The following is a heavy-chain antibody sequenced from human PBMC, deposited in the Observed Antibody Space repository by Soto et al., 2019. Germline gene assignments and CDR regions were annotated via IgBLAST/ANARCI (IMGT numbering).Heavy chain of an antibody. Sequence: QVQLVQSGAEVKKHGSSVQVSCTASGGTFSSYAISWVRQAPGQGLEWMGGIIPIFGTANYAQKFQGRVTITADESTSTAYLELSSLRSEDTAVYYSARTAYDVWSGYYHYYYYYGMDVWGQGTTVTVSS. CDR1: GGTFSSYA. D-gene: IGHD3-3*01. J-gene: IGHJ6*02. V-gene: IGHV1-69*01. CDR2: IIPIFGTA. CDR3: ARTAYDVWSGYYHYYYYYGMDV.